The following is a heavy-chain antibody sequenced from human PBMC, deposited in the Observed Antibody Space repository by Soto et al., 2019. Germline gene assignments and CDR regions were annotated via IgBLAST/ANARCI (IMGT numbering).Heavy chain of an antibody. V-gene: IGHV3-23*01. CDR2: IDENGGTT. Sequence: GGSLKLPGGALELTFNGGAITGARKSPGKGLEWVSAIDENGGTTYYADSVQGRFTISRDNSKNTLYLQMNTLRVEDTAVYYCAKESYNRRTDFDCWGQGTLVTVSS. CDR1: ELTFNGGA. J-gene: IGHJ4*02. D-gene: IGHD3-10*01. CDR3: AKESYNRRTDFDC.